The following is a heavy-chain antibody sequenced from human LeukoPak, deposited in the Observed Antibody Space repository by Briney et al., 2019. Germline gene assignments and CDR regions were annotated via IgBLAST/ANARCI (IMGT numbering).Heavy chain of an antibody. CDR1: GGSISSSSYY. CDR2: IYYSGST. Sequence: PSETLSLTCTVSGGSISSSSYYWGWIRQPPGKGLEWIGSIYYSGSTYYNPSLKSRVTISVDTSKNQFSLKLSSVTAADTAVYYCARDPPASSSTHSSSWSFDYWGQGALVTVSS. J-gene: IGHJ4*02. D-gene: IGHD6-13*01. V-gene: IGHV4-39*07. CDR3: ARDPPASSSTHSSSWSFDY.